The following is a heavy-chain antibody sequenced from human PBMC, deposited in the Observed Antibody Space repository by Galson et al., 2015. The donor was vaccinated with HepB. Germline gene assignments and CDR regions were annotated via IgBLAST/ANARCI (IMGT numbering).Heavy chain of an antibody. Sequence: SLRLSCAASGFTFSSYAMHWVRQAPGKGLEWVAVISYDGSNKYYADSVKGRFTISRDNSKNTLYLQMDSLRAEDTAVYYCARDTLTGYQDWGQGTLVTVSS. CDR1: GFTFSSYA. CDR2: ISYDGSNK. D-gene: IGHD3-9*01. CDR3: ARDTLTGYQD. V-gene: IGHV3-30-3*01. J-gene: IGHJ4*02.